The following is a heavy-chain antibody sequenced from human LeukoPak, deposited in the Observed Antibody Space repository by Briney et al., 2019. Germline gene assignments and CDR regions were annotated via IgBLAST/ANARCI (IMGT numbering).Heavy chain of an antibody. CDR2: ISWDGGST. J-gene: IGHJ4*02. CDR1: GFTFDDYT. V-gene: IGHV3-43*01. CDR3: AKAALRIAVAGTFDY. Sequence: PGGSLRLSCAASGFTFDDYTMRWVRQAPGKGLEWVSLISWDGGSTYYADSVKGRFTISRDNSKNSLYLQMNSLRTEDTALYYCAKAALRIAVAGTFDYWGQGTLVTVSS. D-gene: IGHD6-19*01.